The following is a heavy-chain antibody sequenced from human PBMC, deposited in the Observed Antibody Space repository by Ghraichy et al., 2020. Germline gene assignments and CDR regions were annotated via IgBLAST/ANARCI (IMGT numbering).Heavy chain of an antibody. CDR3: ARIRTCSSISCHFDY. J-gene: IGHJ4*02. D-gene: IGHD2-2*01. Sequence: SETLSLTCTVSGGSISIYYWSWIRQPPGKGLEWIGYIYSSGSTNYNPSLKSRVTISVDTSKNQFSLKLSSVTAADTAVYYCARIRTCSSISCHFDYWGQGTLVTVSS. V-gene: IGHV4-4*09. CDR2: IYSSGST. CDR1: GGSISIYY.